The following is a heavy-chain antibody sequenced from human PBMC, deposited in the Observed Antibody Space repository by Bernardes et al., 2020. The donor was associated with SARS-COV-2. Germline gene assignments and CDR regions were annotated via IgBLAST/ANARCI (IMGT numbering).Heavy chain of an antibody. V-gene: IGHV3-66*01. J-gene: IGHJ3*02. Sequence: GGSLRLSCASFGFTVSSNYMSWVRQAPGLGLEWVSVIYSGGSTYYADSVKGRFTISRDNSKNTLYLQMNSLRAEDTAVYYCARDRSGWYAVDAFDIWGQGTMVTVSS. D-gene: IGHD6-19*01. CDR1: GFTVSSNY. CDR3: ARDRSGWYAVDAFDI. CDR2: IYSGGST.